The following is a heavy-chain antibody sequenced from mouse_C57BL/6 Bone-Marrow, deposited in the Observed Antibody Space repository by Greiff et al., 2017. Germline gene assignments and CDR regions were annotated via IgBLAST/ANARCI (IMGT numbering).Heavy chain of an antibody. D-gene: IGHD1-1*01. CDR1: GYTFTSYW. V-gene: IGHV1-64*01. CDR3: AKEVYGSSYSYWYVDV. CDR2: IHPNSGST. J-gene: IGHJ1*03. Sequence: QVQLQQPGAELVKPGASVKLSCKASGYTFTSYWMHWVKQRPGQGLEWIGMIHPNSGSTNYNEKFKSKATLTVDISSSPAYMQLSSLTYEDSAVYYGAKEVYGSSYSYWYVDVRGTGTTVTVSS.